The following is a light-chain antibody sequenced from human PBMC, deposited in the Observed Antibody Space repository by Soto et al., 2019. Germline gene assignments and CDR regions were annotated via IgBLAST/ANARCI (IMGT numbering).Light chain of an antibody. J-gene: IGLJ1*01. CDR1: SSDVGAFNY. CDR2: DVS. Sequence: QSVLTQPASVSGSPGQSIAISCTGTSSDVGAFNYVSWYQQYPGKAPKFMIFDVSSRPSGVSDRFSGSKSGNTASLTISGLQTEDEADYYCASYTTSSTYVFGTGTKLTVL. V-gene: IGLV2-14*03. CDR3: ASYTTSSTYV.